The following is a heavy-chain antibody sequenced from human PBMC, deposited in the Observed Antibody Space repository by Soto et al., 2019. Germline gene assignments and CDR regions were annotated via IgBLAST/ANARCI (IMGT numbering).Heavy chain of an antibody. J-gene: IGHJ4*02. CDR3: ARSLLQGDF. Sequence: QVQLVQSGAEVKKPGASVKVSCKASGYIFIHYYIHWVRQAPGQGLEWMAIINPNGGSTIYAQKFQGRVTLTSDTSSSTVSMELDSLGSDDTAVYFCARSLLQGDFWGQGTLVTVSS. CDR2: INPNGGST. D-gene: IGHD2-21*01. V-gene: IGHV1-46*01. CDR1: GYIFIHYY.